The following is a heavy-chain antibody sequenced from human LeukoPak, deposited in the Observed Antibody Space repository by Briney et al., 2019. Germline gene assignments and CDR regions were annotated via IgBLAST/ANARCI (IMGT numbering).Heavy chain of an antibody. CDR2: IYYSADA. J-gene: IGHJ4*02. CDR1: GGSITSYY. V-gene: IGHV4-59*08. Sequence: SETLSLTCSVSGGSITSYYWSWIRQPPGKGLEWIGFIYYSADANYNPSLKSRVTMSVDTSKNHLSLKLNSVTAADTAVYYCAGDSSGWYDRFDYWGQGTLVTVSS. CDR3: AGDSSGWYDRFDY. D-gene: IGHD6-19*01.